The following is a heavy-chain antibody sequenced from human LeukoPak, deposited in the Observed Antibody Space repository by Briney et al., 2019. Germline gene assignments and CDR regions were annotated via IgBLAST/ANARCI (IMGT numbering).Heavy chain of an antibody. CDR3: ARPMLGYCSGGSCYHFDY. CDR2: ISAYNGNT. Sequence: GASVKVSCKASGYTFTSYGISWVRQAPGQGLEWMGWISAYNGNTNYAQNLQGRVTLTTDTSTSTAYMELRSLRSDDTAVCYCARPMLGYCSGGSCYHFDYWGQGTLVTVSS. J-gene: IGHJ4*02. D-gene: IGHD2-15*01. CDR1: GYTFTSYG. V-gene: IGHV1-18*01.